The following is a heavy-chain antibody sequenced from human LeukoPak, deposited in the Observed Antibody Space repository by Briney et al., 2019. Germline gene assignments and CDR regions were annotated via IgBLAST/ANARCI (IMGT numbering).Heavy chain of an antibody. CDR3: AKDRIPYCSGGSCYLKGAFDI. D-gene: IGHD2-15*01. J-gene: IGHJ3*02. CDR2: ISGSGGST. Sequence: GGSLRLSCAVSGFTFSSYAMNWVRQAPGKGLEWVSTISGSGGSTYYADSVKGRFTISRDNSKNTLYLQVNSLRAEDTAVYYCAKDRIPYCSGGSCYLKGAFDIWGQGTMVTLSS. CDR1: GFTFSSYA. V-gene: IGHV3-23*01.